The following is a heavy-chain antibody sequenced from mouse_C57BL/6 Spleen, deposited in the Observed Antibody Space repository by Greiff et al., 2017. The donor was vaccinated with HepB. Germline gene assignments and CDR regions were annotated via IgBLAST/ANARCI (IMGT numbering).Heavy chain of an antibody. CDR1: GFTFSSYA. J-gene: IGHJ4*01. D-gene: IGHD2-5*01. CDR3: AREGSNYDYYAMDY. Sequence: EVQLVESGGGLVKPGGSLKLSCAASGFTFSSYAMSWVRQTPEKRLEWVATISDGGSYTYYPDNVKGRFTISRDNAKNNLYLQMSHLKSEDTAMYYCAREGSNYDYYAMDYWGQGTSVTVSS. CDR2: ISDGGSYT. V-gene: IGHV5-4*01.